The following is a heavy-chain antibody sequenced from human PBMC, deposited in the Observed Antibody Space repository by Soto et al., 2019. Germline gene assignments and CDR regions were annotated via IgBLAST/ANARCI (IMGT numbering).Heavy chain of an antibody. CDR2: MNPNSANT. CDR3: AREGVRGMDV. Sequence: QVQLVQSGAAVKKPGSSVQFSCKASGYTFTSYDINWVRQATGQGLEWMGWMNPNSANTGYAQKFQGRVTMTRNTSISTAYMELSSLRSEDTAVCYCAREGVRGMDVWGQGTTVIVSS. J-gene: IGHJ6*02. V-gene: IGHV1-8*01. CDR1: GYTFTSYD. D-gene: IGHD3-16*01.